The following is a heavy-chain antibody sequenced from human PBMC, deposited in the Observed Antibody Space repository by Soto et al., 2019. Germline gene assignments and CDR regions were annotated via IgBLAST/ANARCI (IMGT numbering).Heavy chain of an antibody. V-gene: IGHV3-9*01. D-gene: IGHD4-17*01. J-gene: IGHJ6*02. CDR1: GFTFDDYG. CDR2: ISWNSGSI. Sequence: EVQLVESGGGLVQPGWSLRLSCAASGFTFDDYGMKWVRQAPGKGLEWVSGISWNSGSIGYADSVKGRFTISRDNAKKSLYLHMNSLRTEDTALYFCAKDKVTRNYYYYGMDVWGQGTTVTVSS. CDR3: AKDKVTRNYYYYGMDV.